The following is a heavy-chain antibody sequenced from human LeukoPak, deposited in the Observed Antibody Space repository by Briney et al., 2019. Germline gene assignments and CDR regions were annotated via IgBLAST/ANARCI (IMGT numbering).Heavy chain of an antibody. CDR2: IKEGGSAK. CDR1: GFTFSSYC. D-gene: IGHD6-13*01. J-gene: IGHJ4*02. V-gene: IGHV3-7*04. CDR3: ARIGAGSSRDY. Sequence: PGGSLRLSCAAAGFTFSSYCMAWVRQAPGKGLEWVANIKEGGSAKYYVDSVRGRFTISRDNAKNSLYLQMNSLRAEDTAVYYCARIGAGSSRDYWGQGTLVTVSS.